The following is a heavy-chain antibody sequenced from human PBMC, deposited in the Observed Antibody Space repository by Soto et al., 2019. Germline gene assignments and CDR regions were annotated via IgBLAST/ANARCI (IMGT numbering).Heavy chain of an antibody. D-gene: IGHD6-25*01. J-gene: IGHJ4*02. Sequence: QEQVVQSGPAMKEPGSSVKVSCRASGIMSSGYGFSWVRQAPGQGLEWVGMINPILDSTHYAQNLQGRVSLSVAKATDTASFEVTSLRLEDTAIYFCATMKRARLDSWGRGTVVTVSS. CDR1: GIMSSGYG. CDR3: ATMKRARLDS. CDR2: INPILDST. V-gene: IGHV1-69*09.